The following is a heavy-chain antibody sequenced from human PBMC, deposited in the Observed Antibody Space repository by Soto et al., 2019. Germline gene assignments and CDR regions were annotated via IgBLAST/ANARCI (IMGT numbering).Heavy chain of an antibody. CDR2: IYYSGST. CDR3: ARHVPYCSDTSHCAYVMDV. CDR1: GRSISSDY. V-gene: IGHV4-59*08. D-gene: IGHD2-2*01. Sequence: SETLPVTCTVSGRSISSDYWSWIRQPPGKGLEWIGYIYYSGSTNYNPSLKSRVTISVDTSKNQFSLKLSSVTAADTAVYYCARHVPYCSDTSHCAYVMDVWGQGTTVTVS. J-gene: IGHJ6*02.